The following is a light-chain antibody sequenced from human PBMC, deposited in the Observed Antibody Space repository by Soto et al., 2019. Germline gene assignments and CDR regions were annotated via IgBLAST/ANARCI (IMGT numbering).Light chain of an antibody. CDR1: QSISSS. V-gene: IGKV3-15*01. Sequence: EIVMTQSPATLSVSPGERATLSCRASQSISSSLAWYQQKPGQAPRLLIYGASTRATGIPARFSGSGSGTEFTLNISRLQSEDFAVYYCQQYNNGPTYTFGQGTKLEIK. CDR3: QQYNNGPTYT. CDR2: GAS. J-gene: IGKJ2*01.